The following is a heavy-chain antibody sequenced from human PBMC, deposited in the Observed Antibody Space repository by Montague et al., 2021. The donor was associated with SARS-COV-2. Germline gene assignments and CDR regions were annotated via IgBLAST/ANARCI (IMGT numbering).Heavy chain of an antibody. V-gene: IGHV3-33*01. J-gene: IGHJ4*02. CDR1: GFSFSSYG. CDR2: IWYDGSNK. Sequence: SLRLSCAASGFSFSSYGMHWVRQAPGKGLEWVAVIWYDGSNKYYADSVKGRFTISRDNSKNTLYLQMNGLRAEDTAVYYCARDPTYGSGSFQSGFFDYWGQGTLVTVSS. D-gene: IGHD3-10*01. CDR3: ARDPTYGSGSFQSGFFDY.